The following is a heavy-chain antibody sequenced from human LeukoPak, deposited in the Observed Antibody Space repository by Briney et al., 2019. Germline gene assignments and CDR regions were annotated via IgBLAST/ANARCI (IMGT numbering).Heavy chain of an antibody. V-gene: IGHV3-23*01. CDR1: GFTFSSYA. CDR2: ISGSGEST. J-gene: IGHJ5*02. Sequence: PGGSLRLSCTASGFTFSSYAMNWARQAPGKGLEWVSAISGSGESTYYADSVKGRFTISRENSKSTLYLQMNSLRAEDTALYYCAKARGYSSSSENNWFDPWGQGTLVTVSS. CDR3: AKARGYSSSSENNWFDP. D-gene: IGHD6-6*01.